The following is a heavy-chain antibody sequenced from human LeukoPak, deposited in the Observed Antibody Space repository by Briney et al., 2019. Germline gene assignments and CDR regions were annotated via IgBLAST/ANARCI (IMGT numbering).Heavy chain of an antibody. CDR3: ARARGDDFWSGYWRYYYYMDV. Sequence: GGSLRLSCAASGFTLSNYWISWVRQAPGKGLEWVANIKQDGSEKYYVDSVKGRFTISRDNAKNSLYLHMNSLRAEDTAVYYCARARGDDFWSGYWRYYYYMDVWGKGTTVTVSS. CDR1: GFTLSNYW. D-gene: IGHD3-3*01. CDR2: IKQDGSEK. V-gene: IGHV3-7*01. J-gene: IGHJ6*03.